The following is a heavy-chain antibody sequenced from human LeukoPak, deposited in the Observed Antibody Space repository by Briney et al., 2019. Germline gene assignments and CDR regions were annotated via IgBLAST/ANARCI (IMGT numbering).Heavy chain of an antibody. CDR3: AREGYYGSGSPPSLYFDY. D-gene: IGHD3-10*01. J-gene: IGHJ4*02. CDR1: GFTFRNYV. Sequence: GGSLRLSCAASGFTFRNYVIHWVRQTPGKGLEWVAVTSSDLNVKLYADSVKGRFTISRDNSRSTLYLQMNSLRPEDTAIYYCAREGYYGSGSPPSLYFDYWGQGTLVTVSS. V-gene: IGHV3-30-3*01. CDR2: TSSDLNVK.